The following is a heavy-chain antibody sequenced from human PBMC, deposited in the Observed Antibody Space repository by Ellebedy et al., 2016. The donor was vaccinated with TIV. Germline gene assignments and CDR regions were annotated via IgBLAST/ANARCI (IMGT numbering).Heavy chain of an antibody. CDR3: ARHGKRWTEAFDV. D-gene: IGHD2-15*01. Sequence: ASVKVSCKGSGYSFTSYWIGWVRQMPGKGLEWMGIIYPGDSDTKYSPSFQGQVTISADQPTTTAYLQWGSLKASGPAIYYCARHGKRWTEAFDVWGQGTMVTVSS. CDR1: GYSFTSYW. J-gene: IGHJ3*01. V-gene: IGHV5-51*01. CDR2: IYPGDSDT.